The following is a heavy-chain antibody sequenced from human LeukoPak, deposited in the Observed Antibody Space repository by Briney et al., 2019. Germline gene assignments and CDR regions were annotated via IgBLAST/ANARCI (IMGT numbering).Heavy chain of an antibody. CDR2: IKSKTDGGTT. V-gene: IGHV3-15*01. Sequence: GGSLILSCAASGFTFSNAWISWVRQAPGKGLEWVGRIKSKTDGGTTDYAAPVKGRFTISRDDSKNTLYLQMNSLKTEDTAVYYCTTGYCSGGSCYPDAFDIWGQGTMVTVSS. J-gene: IGHJ3*02. D-gene: IGHD2-15*01. CDR1: GFTFSNAW. CDR3: TTGYCSGGSCYPDAFDI.